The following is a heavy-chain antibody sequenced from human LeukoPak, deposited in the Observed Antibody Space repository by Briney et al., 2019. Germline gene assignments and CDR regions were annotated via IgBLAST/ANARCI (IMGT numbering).Heavy chain of an antibody. J-gene: IGHJ4*02. CDR2: ISPNSDGT. CDR3: ARGRPSTGSWCFY. D-gene: IGHD1-1*01. V-gene: IGHV1-2*02. Sequence: ASVKVSCKASGYTFTGYYMHWVRQAPGQGLEWMGWISPNSDGTNYAQKFQGRVAMTRDSASNTAYMELNRLRSDDTADYYCARGRPSTGSWCFYWGQGTLVTVSS. CDR1: GYTFTGYY.